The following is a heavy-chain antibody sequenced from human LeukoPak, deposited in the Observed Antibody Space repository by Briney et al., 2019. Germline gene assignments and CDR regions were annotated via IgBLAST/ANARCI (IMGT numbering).Heavy chain of an antibody. D-gene: IGHD1-26*01. CDR1: GFAFDNYR. V-gene: IGHV3-23*01. J-gene: IGHJ4*02. CDR3: TKRVKYGGTWDHFAD. Sequence: GGSLRLSCAASGFAFDNYRMSWVRQAPGKGLEWVSTVNADGGNTYYADSVKGRFTISRDNSKSTLILQMNSLRVEDTALYYCTKRVKYGGTWDHFADWGQGTLVTVSS. CDR2: VNADGGNT.